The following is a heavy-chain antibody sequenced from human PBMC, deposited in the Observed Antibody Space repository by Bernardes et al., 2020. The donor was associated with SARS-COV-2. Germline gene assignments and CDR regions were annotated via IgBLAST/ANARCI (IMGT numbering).Heavy chain of an antibody. V-gene: IGHV4-34*01. J-gene: IGHJ3*01. D-gene: IGHD3-22*01. CDR3: AVDYFDSSVYYSSFNV. CDR1: GGSLGGYY. Sequence: EALSLTCAVYGGSLGGYYWSWIRQSTGKGLEWIGEINHSGNTNYNPSLKSRVTISSDTSKDQFSLKLTSVTAADTAVYYCAVDYFDSSVYYSSFNVWGQGTMVTVSS. CDR2: INHSGNT.